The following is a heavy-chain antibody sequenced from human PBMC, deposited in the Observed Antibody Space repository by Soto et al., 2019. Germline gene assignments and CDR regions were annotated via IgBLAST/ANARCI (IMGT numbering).Heavy chain of an antibody. D-gene: IGHD3-22*01. Sequence: GGSLRLSCAASGFTFSSYWMHWVRQAPGKGLVWVSRINSDGSSTSYADSVKGRFTISRDNAKNTLYLQMNSLRAEDKAVYYCARDHPDSSGYYYVPWGQGTLVTVPS. V-gene: IGHV3-74*01. CDR2: INSDGSST. CDR3: ARDHPDSSGYYYVP. J-gene: IGHJ5*02. CDR1: GFTFSSYW.